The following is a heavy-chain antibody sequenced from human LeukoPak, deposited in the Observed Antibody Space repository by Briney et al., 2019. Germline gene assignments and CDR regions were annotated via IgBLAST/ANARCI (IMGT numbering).Heavy chain of an antibody. J-gene: IGHJ3*02. CDR2: ISSSSSYI. D-gene: IGHD3-16*02. Sequence: GGSLRLSCAASGFTFSSYSMNWVRQAPGKGLEWVSSISSSSSYIYYADSVKGRFTISRDNAKNSLYLQMNSLRAEDTAVYYCARDSLRYDYVWGGYRFGNAFDIWGQGTMVTVSS. CDR1: GFTFSSYS. CDR3: ARDSLRYDYVWGGYRFGNAFDI. V-gene: IGHV3-21*01.